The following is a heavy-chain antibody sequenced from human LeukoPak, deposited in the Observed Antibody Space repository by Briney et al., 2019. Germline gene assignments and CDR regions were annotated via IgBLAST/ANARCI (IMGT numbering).Heavy chain of an antibody. J-gene: IGHJ4*02. CDR2: IYYSGST. CDR1: GGSISSSSYY. CDR3: ARHVLGYCSSTSCSSGNFDY. V-gene: IGHV4-39*01. D-gene: IGHD2-2*01. Sequence: SETLSLTCTVSGGSISSSSYYWGWIRQPPGKGLEWIGTIYYSGSTYYNPSLKSRVTISVDTSKNQFSLKLSSVTAADTAVYYCARHVLGYCSSTSCSSGNFDYWAREPWSPSRQ.